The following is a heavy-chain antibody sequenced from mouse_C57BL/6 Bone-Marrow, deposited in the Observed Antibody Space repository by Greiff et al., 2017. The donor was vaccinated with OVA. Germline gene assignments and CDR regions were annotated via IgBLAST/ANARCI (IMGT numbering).Heavy chain of an antibody. V-gene: IGHV1-76*01. J-gene: IGHJ3*01. CDR3: ARSPRTAQAL. CDR2: IYPGSGNT. D-gene: IGHD3-2*02. CDR1: GYTFTDYY. Sequence: VQLQQSGAELVRPGASVKLSCKASGYTFTDYYINWVKQRPGQGLEWIARIYPGSGNTYYNEKFKGKATLTAEKSSSTAYMQLSSLTSEDSAVYFCARSPRTAQALWGQGTLVTVSA.